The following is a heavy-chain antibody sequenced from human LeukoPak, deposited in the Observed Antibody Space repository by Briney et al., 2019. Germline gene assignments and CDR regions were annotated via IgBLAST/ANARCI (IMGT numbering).Heavy chain of an antibody. CDR2: ISSSSSYI. J-gene: IGHJ4*02. Sequence: GGSLRLSCAASGFTFSSYAMSWVRQAPGKGLEWVSSISSSSSYIYYADSVKGRFTISRDNAKNSLYLQMNSLRAEDTAVYYCARVRVVRGYFDYWGQGTLVTVSS. D-gene: IGHD2-15*01. CDR3: ARVRVVRGYFDY. V-gene: IGHV3-21*01. CDR1: GFTFSSYA.